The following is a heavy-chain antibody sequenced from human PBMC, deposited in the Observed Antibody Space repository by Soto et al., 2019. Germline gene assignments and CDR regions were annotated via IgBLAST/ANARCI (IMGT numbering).Heavy chain of an antibody. D-gene: IGHD1-26*01. V-gene: IGHV3-74*01. CDR2: INTDGSVT. Sequence: DLAESGGALVQPGGSLRLSCAGSGFTFSNFWMHWVRQAPGKGLVWVARINTDGSVTSHADSVKGRFTISRDNAKSTLYLQMTSLREEDSAIYYCARQTGLGATNYWGRGTLVTVSS. CDR3: ARQTGLGATNY. CDR1: GFTFSNFW. J-gene: IGHJ4*02.